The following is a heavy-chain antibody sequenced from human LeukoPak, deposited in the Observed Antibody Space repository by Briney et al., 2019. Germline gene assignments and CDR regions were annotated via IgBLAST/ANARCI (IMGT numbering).Heavy chain of an antibody. V-gene: IGHV3-23*01. CDR3: ARQLGYCDSGACYFDY. CDR2: INGGGSST. D-gene: IGHD3-22*01. Sequence: GGSLRLSCAASGFTFKGYFMTWVRQAPGKGLDWVSSINGGGSSTSYADSVKGRFTISRDNSKTTLFLQMNSLRAEDTAVYYCARQLGYCDSGACYFDYWGQGTLVTVSS. CDR1: GFTFKGYF. J-gene: IGHJ4*02.